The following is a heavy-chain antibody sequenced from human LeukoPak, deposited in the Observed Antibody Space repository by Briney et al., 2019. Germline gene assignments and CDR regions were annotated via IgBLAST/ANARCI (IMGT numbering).Heavy chain of an antibody. CDR1: GGSISSYY. Sequence: SETLSLTCTVSGGSISSYYWSWIRQPPGKGLEWIGYIYYSGSTNYNPSLKSRVTISVDTSKNQFSLKLSSVTAADTAVYYCAKVGLSIRGWFDPWGQGTLVTVSS. CDR2: IYYSGST. J-gene: IGHJ5*02. D-gene: IGHD2/OR15-2a*01. CDR3: AKVGLSIRGWFDP. V-gene: IGHV4-59*01.